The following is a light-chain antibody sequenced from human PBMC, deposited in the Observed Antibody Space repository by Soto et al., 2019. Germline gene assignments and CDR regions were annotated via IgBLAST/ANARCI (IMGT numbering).Light chain of an antibody. J-gene: IGLJ3*02. CDR1: GSDVGGYNY. Sequence: QSALTQPASVSGSPRQSITISCTGTGSDVGGYNYVSWYQQHPGKAPKLMIYGVTNRPSGVSNRFSGSKSGNTASLTISGLQAEDEADYYCCSYAGSSTGVFGGGTKLTVL. CDR3: CSYAGSSTGV. V-gene: IGLV2-14*01. CDR2: GVT.